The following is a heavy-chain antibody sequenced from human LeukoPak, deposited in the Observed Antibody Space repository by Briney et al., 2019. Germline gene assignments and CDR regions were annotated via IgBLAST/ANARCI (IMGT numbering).Heavy chain of an antibody. V-gene: IGHV1-2*02. CDR1: GYTFTGYY. J-gene: IGHJ4*02. D-gene: IGHD6-19*01. CDR2: INPNSGST. Sequence: ASVKVSCKASGYTFTGYYIHWVRQAPGQGLEWMGWINPNSGSTNYAQKFHGRVTMTRDTSISTTYMELNSLKSDDTAVYYCARGGPSRGSGYYYFNSWGQGTLVTVSS. CDR3: ARGGPSRGSGYYYFNS.